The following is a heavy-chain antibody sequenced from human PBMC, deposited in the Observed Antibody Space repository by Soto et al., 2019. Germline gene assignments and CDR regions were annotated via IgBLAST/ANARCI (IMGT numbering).Heavy chain of an antibody. Sequence: PXETLSLTCTVSGGSISKSSYYGVCIRQPPGKGLEWVGSMSYSGSTYYNPSLKSRVAISVDTSKNQLSLQVSSVTAADTAVYYCSRRAPEGFDPWGQGTLVTVSS. V-gene: IGHV4-39*01. CDR3: SRRAPEGFDP. CDR1: GGSISKSSYY. J-gene: IGHJ5*02. CDR2: MSYSGST.